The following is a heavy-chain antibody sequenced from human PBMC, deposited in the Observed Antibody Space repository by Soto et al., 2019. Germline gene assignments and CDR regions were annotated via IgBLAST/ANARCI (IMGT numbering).Heavy chain of an antibody. CDR2: ISSSSSYI. D-gene: IGHD2-15*01. Sequence: GGSLRLSCAASGFTFSSYSMNWVRQAPGKGLEWVSSISSSSSYIYYADSVKGRFTISRDNAKNSLYLQMNSLRAEDTAVYYCATDIVVVVAATKLGHVAFDIWGQGTMVTVSS. V-gene: IGHV3-21*01. CDR1: GFTFSSYS. J-gene: IGHJ3*02. CDR3: ATDIVVVVAATKLGHVAFDI.